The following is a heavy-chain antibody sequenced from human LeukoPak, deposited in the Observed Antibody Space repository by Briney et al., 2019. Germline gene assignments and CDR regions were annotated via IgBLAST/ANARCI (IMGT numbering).Heavy chain of an antibody. CDR1: GYTFTSYG. D-gene: IGHD3-22*01. J-gene: IGHJ4*02. CDR2: ISAYNGNT. CDR3: ARGDNYYDSSGYYGY. Sequence: ASVKVSCKASGYTFTSYGISWVRQAPGQGLEWMGWISAYNGNTNYAQKLQGRVTMTTDTSTSTAYMELRSLRSDDTAVYYCARGDNYYDSSGYYGYWGQGTLVTVSS. V-gene: IGHV1-18*01.